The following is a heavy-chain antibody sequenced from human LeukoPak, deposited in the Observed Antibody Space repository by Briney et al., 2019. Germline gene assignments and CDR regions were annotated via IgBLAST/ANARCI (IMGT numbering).Heavy chain of an antibody. CDR2: SSSSSSYK. V-gene: IGHV3-21*01. CDR1: GFTFSSNS. Sequence: PGGSLRLSSAASGFTFSSNSINWVRETLRERLWWVAFSSSSSSYKDYAAALKGRFTITRDNAKNSLYLQINSLRDEATAEYYCAGDVTLGNFDYWGQGILVIVSS. D-gene: IGHD3-16*01. J-gene: IGHJ4*02. CDR3: AGDVTLGNFDY.